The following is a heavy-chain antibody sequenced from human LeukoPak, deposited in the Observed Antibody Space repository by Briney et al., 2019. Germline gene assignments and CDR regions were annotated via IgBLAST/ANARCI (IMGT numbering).Heavy chain of an antibody. CDR3: ARDVPCPDY. CDR2: INSDGSNT. D-gene: IGHD3-10*02. J-gene: IGHJ4*02. CDR1: GFTFSSYW. V-gene: IGHV3-74*01. Sequence: GGSLRLSGAASGFTFSSYWMHWVRHAAGKGLGWVSRINSDGSNTNYADSVKGRFTISRDNAKNTLYLQMNSLRAEDTAVYYCARDVPCPDYWGQGTLVTVSS.